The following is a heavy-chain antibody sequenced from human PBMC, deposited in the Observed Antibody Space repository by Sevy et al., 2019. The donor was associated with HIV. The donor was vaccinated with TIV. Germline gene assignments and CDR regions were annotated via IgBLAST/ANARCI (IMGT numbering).Heavy chain of an antibody. V-gene: IGHV3-30*04. J-gene: IGHJ4*02. D-gene: IGHD3-22*01. CDR3: ASHYYDSTGYYYPLDY. CDR2: ISYDGNNK. Sequence: GESLKISCTASGFTFSSYAMYWVRQAPGKGLEGVAVISYDGNNKDYSDSVKGRFTISRDNSKNTLYLQMNSLRAEDTAVYYCASHYYDSTGYYYPLDYWGQGTLVTVSS. CDR1: GFTFSSYA.